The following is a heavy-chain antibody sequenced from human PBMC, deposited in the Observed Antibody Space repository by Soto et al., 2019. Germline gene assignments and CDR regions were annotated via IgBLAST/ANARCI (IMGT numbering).Heavy chain of an antibody. Sequence: QVQLVQSGAEVKKPGSSVKVSCTASGGTFSSYAISWVRQAPGQGLEWMGGIIPIFGTANYAQKFQGRVTITADESTSTAYMELSSLRSEDTAVYYCAKEDIVVVPAAIPYYYYGMDVWGQGTTVTVSS. D-gene: IGHD2-2*02. V-gene: IGHV1-69*01. CDR1: GGTFSSYA. CDR2: IIPIFGTA. CDR3: AKEDIVVVPAAIPYYYYGMDV. J-gene: IGHJ6*02.